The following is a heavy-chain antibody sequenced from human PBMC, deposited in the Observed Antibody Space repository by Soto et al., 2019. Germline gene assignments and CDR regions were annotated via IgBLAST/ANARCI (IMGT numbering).Heavy chain of an antibody. D-gene: IGHD6-19*01. V-gene: IGHV4-34*01. CDR3: ARSSGWYRRWFDP. CDR1: GGSFSGYY. CDR2: INHSGST. Sequence: QVQLQQWGAGLLKPSETLSLTCAVYGGSFSGYYWSWIRQPPGKGLEWIGEINHSGSTNYNPSLKSRVTISVDTSKNKFSLKLSSVTAADTAVYYCARSSGWYRRWFDPWGQGTLVTVSS. J-gene: IGHJ5*02.